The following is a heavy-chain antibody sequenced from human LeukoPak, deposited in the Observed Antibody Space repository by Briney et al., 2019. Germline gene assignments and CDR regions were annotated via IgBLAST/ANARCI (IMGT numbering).Heavy chain of an antibody. Sequence: ASVTVSCKASGYSFTSYGINWVRQAPGQGLEWMGWISAYNGNTNYAQNFQGRVTMTTDTSTSTAYMELRSLRSDDTAVYYCARAQYQLLPGYPFDIWGQGTMVTVSS. CDR3: ARAQYQLLPGYPFDI. D-gene: IGHD2-2*01. CDR2: ISAYNGNT. V-gene: IGHV1-18*01. J-gene: IGHJ3*02. CDR1: GYSFTSYG.